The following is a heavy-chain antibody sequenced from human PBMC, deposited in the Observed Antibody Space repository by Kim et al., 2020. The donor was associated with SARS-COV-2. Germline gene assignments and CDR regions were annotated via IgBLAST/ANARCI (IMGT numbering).Heavy chain of an antibody. CDR3: ARHFFVIYDPGYGHFDY. J-gene: IGHJ4*01. Sequence: GESLKISCKGSGYSFATHWIGWVRQKPGKGLEWMGIIYPDDSETRYSPSFEGQVTISADKSISTVYLQWSSLNASDTAMFYCARHFFVIYDPGYGHFDYW. V-gene: IGHV5-51*01. CDR2: IYPDDSET. D-gene: IGHD3-3*01. CDR1: GYSFATHW.